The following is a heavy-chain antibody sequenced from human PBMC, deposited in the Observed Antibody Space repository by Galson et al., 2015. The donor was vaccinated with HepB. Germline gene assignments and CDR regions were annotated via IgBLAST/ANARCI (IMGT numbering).Heavy chain of an antibody. CDR1: GYTFTSYG. J-gene: IGHJ5*02. CDR3: ARDSGYDFWSGYYPSPRNWFDP. Sequence: SVKVSCKASGYTFTSYGISWVRQAPGQGLEWMGWISAYNGNTNYAQKLQGRVTMTTDTSTSTAYMELRSLRSDDTAVYYCARDSGYDFWSGYYPSPRNWFDPWGQGTLVTVSS. V-gene: IGHV1-18*01. CDR2: ISAYNGNT. D-gene: IGHD3-3*01.